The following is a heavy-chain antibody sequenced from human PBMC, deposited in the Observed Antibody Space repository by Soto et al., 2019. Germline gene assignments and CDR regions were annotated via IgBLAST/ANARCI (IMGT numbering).Heavy chain of an antibody. V-gene: IGHV1-69*01. CDR2: IIPILGIA. D-gene: IGHD6-13*01. CDR1: GGTFSRYA. CDR3: ARGGSVYSSSLQPVVYYYGLDV. Sequence: QVELVQSGAEVKKPGSSVKVSCKASGGTFSRYALSWVRQAPGRGLEWMGGIIPILGIANYAQKFQGKVTITADESTSTAYMELSSLRSEDTAVYYCARGGSVYSSSLQPVVYYYGLDVWGQGTTVTVSS. J-gene: IGHJ6*02.